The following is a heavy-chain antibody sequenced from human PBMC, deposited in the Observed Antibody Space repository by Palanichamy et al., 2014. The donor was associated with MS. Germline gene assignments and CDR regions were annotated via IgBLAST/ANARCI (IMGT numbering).Heavy chain of an antibody. CDR2: IVVGSGKT. CDR1: GFAFSSSL. CDR3: AADDFGTSVPFDF. Sequence: VKVSCKASGFAFSSSLVQWVRQARGQRPEWMGWIVVGSGKTDYAQKFQERVTITRDMATSTAYMDLSSLRSDDTAVYYCAADDFGTSVPFDFWGQGTLVSVSS. J-gene: IGHJ4*02. V-gene: IGHV1-58*01. D-gene: IGHD2/OR15-2a*01.